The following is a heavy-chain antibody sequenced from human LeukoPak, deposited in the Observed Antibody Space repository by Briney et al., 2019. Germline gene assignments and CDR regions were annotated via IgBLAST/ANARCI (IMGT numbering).Heavy chain of an antibody. V-gene: IGHV4-34*01. CDR1: GGSFSGYY. CDR3: ARGGWSGYFDY. Sequence: SETLSLTAAGYGGSFSGYYWSWLRQPPGKGLEWSGENNHSGSTNYNPSLKSRVTITVDTSKDQFSLKLSSVTAADTAVYYCARGGWSGYFDYWGQGTLVTVSS. D-gene: IGHD3-3*01. J-gene: IGHJ4*02. CDR2: NNHSGST.